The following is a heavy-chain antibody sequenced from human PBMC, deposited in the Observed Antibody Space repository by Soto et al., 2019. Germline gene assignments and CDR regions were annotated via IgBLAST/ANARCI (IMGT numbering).Heavy chain of an antibody. CDR3: ARHLTTVCSFDY. CDR1: GGSISSYY. Sequence: SETLSLTCTASGGSISSYYWSWIRQPPGKGLEWIGYIYYSGSTNYNPSLKSRVTISVDTSKNQFSLKLSSVTAADTAVYYCARHLTTVCSFDYWGQGTLVTVSS. CDR2: IYYSGST. V-gene: IGHV4-59*08. J-gene: IGHJ4*02. D-gene: IGHD4-17*01.